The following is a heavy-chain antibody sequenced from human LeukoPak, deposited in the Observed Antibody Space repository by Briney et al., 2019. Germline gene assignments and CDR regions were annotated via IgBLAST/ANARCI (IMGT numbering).Heavy chain of an antibody. CDR1: GYTFTSYD. CDR3: ARGKRSRDGYNLVY. V-gene: IGHV1-8*01. D-gene: IGHD5-24*01. Sequence: ASVTVSCTASGYTFTSYDINWVRQATGQGLEWMGWMNPNSGNTGYAQKFQGRVTMTRNTSISTAYMELSSLRSEDTAVYYCARGKRSRDGYNLVYWGQGTLVTVSS. J-gene: IGHJ4*02. CDR2: MNPNSGNT.